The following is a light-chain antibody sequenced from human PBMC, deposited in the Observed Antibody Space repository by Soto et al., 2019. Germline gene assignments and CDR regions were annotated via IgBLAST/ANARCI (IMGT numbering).Light chain of an antibody. CDR3: QQYNIFWT. Sequence: DIQMTQSPSSLSASVGDRVTITCQASQNINNYLNWYQQKPGRAPKLLIYKASSLESGVPSRFSGSGSGTEFTLTISSLQPDDFATYYCQQYNIFWTFGQGTKVDIK. J-gene: IGKJ1*01. CDR2: KAS. CDR1: QNINNY. V-gene: IGKV1-5*03.